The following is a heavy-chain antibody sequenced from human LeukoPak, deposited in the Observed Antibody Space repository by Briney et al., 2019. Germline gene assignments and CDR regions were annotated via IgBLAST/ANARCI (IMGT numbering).Heavy chain of an antibody. D-gene: IGHD2/OR15-2a*01. Sequence: ASVKVSCKASGYTFTSYYMHWVRQAPGQGLEWMGIINPSGGSTSYAQKFQGRVTMTRDTSTSTVYMELSSLRSEDTAVYYCAKDSWSRNGIYDPFDIWGQGTMVIVSS. CDR3: AKDSWSRNGIYDPFDI. V-gene: IGHV1-46*01. J-gene: IGHJ3*02. CDR1: GYTFTSYY. CDR2: INPSGGST.